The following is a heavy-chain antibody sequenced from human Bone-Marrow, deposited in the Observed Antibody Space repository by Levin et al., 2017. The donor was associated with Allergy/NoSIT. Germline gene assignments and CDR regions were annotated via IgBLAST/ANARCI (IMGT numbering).Heavy chain of an antibody. Sequence: GSLRLSCTVSGDSMTNYYWSWIRQFPGEGLEWIGYMYYNGGANYNPSLRSRVTISVDTSKNQFSLRLTYMTAADTAVYYCARSHAVAGSDPWGQGTLVTVSS. CDR2: MYYNGGA. D-gene: IGHD6-19*01. CDR3: ARSHAVAGSDP. V-gene: IGHV4-59*01. J-gene: IGHJ5*02. CDR1: GDSMTNYY.